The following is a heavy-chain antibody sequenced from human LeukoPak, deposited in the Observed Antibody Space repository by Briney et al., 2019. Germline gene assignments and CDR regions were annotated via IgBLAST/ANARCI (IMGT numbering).Heavy chain of an antibody. CDR2: INPSGGST. D-gene: IGHD3-22*01. CDR1: GYTFTSYY. CDR3: ARSYYDRRAFDI. Sequence: ASVKVSCKASGYTFTSYYMHWVRQAPGQGLEWMGIINPSGGSTSYAQKFQGRVTITADESTSTAYMELSSLRSEDTAVYYCARSYYDRRAFDIWGQGTMVTVSS. V-gene: IGHV1-46*01. J-gene: IGHJ3*02.